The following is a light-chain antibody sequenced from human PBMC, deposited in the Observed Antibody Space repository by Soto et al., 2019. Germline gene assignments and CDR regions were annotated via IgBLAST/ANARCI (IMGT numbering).Light chain of an antibody. J-gene: IGKJ5*01. Sequence: EMVLTQSPATLSLSPGERATLSCRASRSVRSYVAWYQPKPGQAPRLLIYDASNNAAGIPARFSGSGSETDSTLTISNLEPVDYSVYDYQQRYAWRPIAFGKGTRLGI. CDR1: RSVRSY. V-gene: IGKV3-11*01. CDR3: QQRYAWRPIA. CDR2: DAS.